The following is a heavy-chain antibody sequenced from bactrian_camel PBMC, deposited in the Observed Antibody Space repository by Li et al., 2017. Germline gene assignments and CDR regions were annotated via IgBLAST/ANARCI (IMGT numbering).Heavy chain of an antibody. CDR3: AAAPYVGGSGYCYAHLVTEYNY. D-gene: IGHD1*01. V-gene: IGHV3S63*01. CDR1: GFTDDHSD. CDR2: ISSDGTT. J-gene: IGHJ4*01. Sequence: HVQLVESGGGSVQAGGSLRLSCTASGFTDDHSDMGWYRQAPGNECELVSRISSDGTTYSADSVLGRFTISQDNAKNTVFLQMNSLKPEDTGMYYCAAAPYVGGSGYCYAHLVTEYNYSGQGTQVTVS.